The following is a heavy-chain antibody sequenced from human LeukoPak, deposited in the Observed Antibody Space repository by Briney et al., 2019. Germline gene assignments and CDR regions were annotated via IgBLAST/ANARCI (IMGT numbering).Heavy chain of an antibody. CDR1: GGSISSYF. CDR3: ARQAPYSSNYFDY. D-gene: IGHD6-19*01. V-gene: IGHV4-4*07. Sequence: SETLSLTCTVSGGSISSYFWSWIRQPAGKGLEWIGRIYSRGNTNYNPSLKSRVTMSVDTSKNQFSLKLSSVTAADTAVYYCARQAPYSSNYFDYWGQGTLVTVSS. CDR2: IYSRGNT. J-gene: IGHJ4*02.